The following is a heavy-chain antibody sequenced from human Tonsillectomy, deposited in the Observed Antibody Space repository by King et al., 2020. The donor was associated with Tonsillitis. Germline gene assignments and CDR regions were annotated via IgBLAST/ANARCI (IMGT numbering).Heavy chain of an antibody. J-gene: IGHJ4*02. Sequence: VQLVQSGAEVKKPGASVKVSCKASGYTFIGYYIHWVRQAPGQGLEWMGWINTNSGGTNYAQKFQGRVTMTRDKSISTASMELSRLRSDDTAVYYCARVPQGLSIVGDAWDLWGQGTLVTVSS. CDR1: GYTFIGYY. D-gene: IGHD1-26*01. V-gene: IGHV1-2*02. CDR2: INTNSGGT. CDR3: ARVPQGLSIVGDAWDL.